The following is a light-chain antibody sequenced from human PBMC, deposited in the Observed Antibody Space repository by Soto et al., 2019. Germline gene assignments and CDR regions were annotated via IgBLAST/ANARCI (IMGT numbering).Light chain of an antibody. V-gene: IGKV1-5*03. CDR3: QQYNSYWT. CDR2: KAS. CDR1: QSISSW. Sequence: IQVTHSPSTLAASVGDRVAIAFRASQSISSWLAWYQQKPGKAPKLLIYKASSLESGVPSRFSGSGSGTEFTLTISSLKTDDFATYYCQQYNSYWTFGQGTKVDIK. J-gene: IGKJ1*01.